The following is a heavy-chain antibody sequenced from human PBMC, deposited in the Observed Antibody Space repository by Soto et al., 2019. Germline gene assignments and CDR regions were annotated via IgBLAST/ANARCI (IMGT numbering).Heavy chain of an antibody. J-gene: IGHJ4*02. V-gene: IGHV3-21*01. Sequence: GGSLRLSYTASGITFRGYSMNWVRKAPGKGLEWVSSISSSSSYIYYADSVKGRFTIPRDNDKNSPYLQMNSLRAEDTAVYYCARAGILGASPELELDYWGQGTLVTVSS. CDR1: GITFRGYS. D-gene: IGHD1-26*01. CDR2: ISSSSSYI. CDR3: ARAGILGASPELELDY.